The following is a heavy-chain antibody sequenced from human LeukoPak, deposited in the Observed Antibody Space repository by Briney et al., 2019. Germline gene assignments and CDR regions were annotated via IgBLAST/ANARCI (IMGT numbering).Heavy chain of an antibody. V-gene: IGHV4-31*03. CDR3: AREWRYCSSTSCFVWFDP. CDR2: IYYSGST. Sequence: TLSLTSTVSGGSISSGGYYWSWIRQHPGKGLEWIGYIYYSGSTYYNPSLKSRVTISVDTSKNQFSLKLSSVTAADTAVYYCAREWRYCSSTSCFVWFDPWGQGTLVTVSS. D-gene: IGHD2-2*01. J-gene: IGHJ5*02. CDR1: GGSISSGGYY.